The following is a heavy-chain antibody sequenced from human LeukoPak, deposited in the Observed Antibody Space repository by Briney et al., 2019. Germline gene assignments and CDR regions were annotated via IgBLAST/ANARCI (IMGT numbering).Heavy chain of an antibody. J-gene: IGHJ4*02. V-gene: IGHV3-48*01. D-gene: IGHD3-3*01. CDR3: ARPQLRFLEWLLYEGAFDY. CDR1: GFTFSRFS. CDR2: ISGSSSNI. Sequence: GGSLRLSCAASGFTFSRFSMNWVRQAPGKGLEWVSYISGSSSNIHYADSVKGRFTISRDNAKNSLYLQMNSLRAEDTAVYYCARPQLRFLEWLLYEGAFDYWGQGTLVTVSS.